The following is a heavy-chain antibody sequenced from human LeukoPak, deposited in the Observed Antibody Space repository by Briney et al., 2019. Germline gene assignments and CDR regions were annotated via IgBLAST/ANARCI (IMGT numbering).Heavy chain of an antibody. J-gene: IGHJ6*02. CDR3: ARANYGSGNYYYGMDV. CDR1: GGSFSGYY. D-gene: IGHD3-10*01. Sequence: SETLSLTCAVYGGSFSGYYWSWIRQPPGKGLEWIGEINHSGSTNHNPSLKSRVTISVDTSKNQFSLKLSSVTAVDTAVYYCARANYGSGNYYYGMDVWGQGTTVTVSS. V-gene: IGHV4-34*01. CDR2: INHSGST.